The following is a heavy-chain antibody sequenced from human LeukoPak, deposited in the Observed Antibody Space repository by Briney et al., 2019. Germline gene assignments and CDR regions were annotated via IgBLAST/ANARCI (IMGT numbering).Heavy chain of an antibody. J-gene: IGHJ4*02. Sequence: PGESLKISCKGSGYSFTSYWIGWVRQMPGKGLEWMGIIYPGDSDTRYSPSFQGQVTISADKSISTAYLQWSSLKASDTAMYYCARSVYGSGSYSTFDYWGQGTLVTVSS. D-gene: IGHD3-10*01. CDR1: GYSFTSYW. CDR2: IYPGDSDT. CDR3: ARSVYGSGSYSTFDY. V-gene: IGHV5-51*01.